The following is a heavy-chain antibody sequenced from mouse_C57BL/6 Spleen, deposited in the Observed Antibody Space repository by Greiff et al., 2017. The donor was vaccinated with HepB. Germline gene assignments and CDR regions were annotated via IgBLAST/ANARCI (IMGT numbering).Heavy chain of an antibody. D-gene: IGHD1-1*01. CDR1: GYTFTSYW. V-gene: IGHV1-59*01. J-gene: IGHJ2*01. Sequence: QVQLQQSGAELVRPGTSVKLSCKASGYTFTSYWMHWVKQRPGQGLEWIGVIDPSDSYTNYNQKFKGKATLTVDTSSSTAYMQLSSLTSEDSAVYYCARGGSSYLYYFDYWGQGTTLTVSS. CDR3: ARGGSSYLYYFDY. CDR2: IDPSDSYT.